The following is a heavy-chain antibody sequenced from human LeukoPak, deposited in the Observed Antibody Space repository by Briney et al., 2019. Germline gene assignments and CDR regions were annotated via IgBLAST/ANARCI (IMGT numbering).Heavy chain of an antibody. Sequence: PGGSLRLSCAASGFTFSSYAMHWVRQAPGKGLEYVSAISSNGGSTYYANSVKGRFTISRDNSKNTLYLQMGSLRAEDMAVYYCARSPITMVRGVITTTFDYWGRGTLVTISS. D-gene: IGHD3-10*01. CDR2: ISSNGGST. CDR3: ARSPITMVRGVITTTFDY. V-gene: IGHV3-64*01. J-gene: IGHJ4*02. CDR1: GFTFSSYA.